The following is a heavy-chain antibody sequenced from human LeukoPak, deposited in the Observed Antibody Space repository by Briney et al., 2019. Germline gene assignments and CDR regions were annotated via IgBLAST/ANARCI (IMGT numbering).Heavy chain of an antibody. Sequence: ASVKVSCKASGYTFTSYDINWVRQATGQGLEWMGWMNPNSGNTGYAQKFQGRVIMTRNISISTAYMELSSLRSEDSAVYYCARVEYNWNDIFENWFDPWGQGTLVTVSS. D-gene: IGHD1-1*01. CDR3: ARVEYNWNDIFENWFDP. CDR1: GYTFTSYD. V-gene: IGHV1-8*01. CDR2: MNPNSGNT. J-gene: IGHJ5*02.